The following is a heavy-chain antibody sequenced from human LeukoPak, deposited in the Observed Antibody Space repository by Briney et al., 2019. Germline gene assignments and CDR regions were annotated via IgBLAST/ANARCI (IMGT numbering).Heavy chain of an antibody. J-gene: IGHJ4*02. CDR3: GRDKGSSRGEKYYFVY. CDR2: IWYDGINE. V-gene: IGHV3-33*01. Sequence: PGGSLRLSCAASGFTFSSSCMNWVRQAPGKGLEWVALIWYDGINEYYADSVRGRFTISRDDSKNTLYLQMNSLRAETTAVYYWGRDKGSSRGEKYYFVYWGQGDLVTVSS. D-gene: IGHD6-13*01. CDR1: GFTFSSSC.